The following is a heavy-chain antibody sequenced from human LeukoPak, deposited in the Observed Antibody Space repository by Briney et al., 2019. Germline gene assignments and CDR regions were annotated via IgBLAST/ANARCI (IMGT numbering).Heavy chain of an antibody. D-gene: IGHD3-22*01. CDR3: AIYDSSGYYPN. Sequence: GASVKVSCKASGGTFSSYAISWVRQAPGQGLERMGGIIPIFGTANYAQKFQGRVTITADESTSTAYMELSSLRSEDTAVYYCAIYDSSGYYPNWGQGTLVTVSS. CDR1: GGTFSSYA. J-gene: IGHJ4*02. CDR2: IIPIFGTA. V-gene: IGHV1-69*13.